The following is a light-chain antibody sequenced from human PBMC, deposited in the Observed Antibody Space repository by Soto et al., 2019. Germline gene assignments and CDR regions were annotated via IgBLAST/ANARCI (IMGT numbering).Light chain of an antibody. V-gene: IGKV3-11*01. CDR1: QSVQSY. CDR2: DSS. CDR3: QHRSSWPVT. Sequence: EVVLTQSAVTLPLPPGERATLSCRVSQSVQSYLAWYQQKPGQAPRLLIYDSSNRATAVPPRFSGSGSGTDFTLTISALEPEDFAVYYCQHRSSWPVTFGQGTRLEIK. J-gene: IGKJ5*01.